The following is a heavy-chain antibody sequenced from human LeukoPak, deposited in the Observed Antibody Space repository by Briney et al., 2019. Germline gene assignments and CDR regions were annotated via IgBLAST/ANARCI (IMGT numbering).Heavy chain of an antibody. J-gene: IGHJ5*02. CDR1: GDSISIHY. CDR3: AREGYYDFWSGYSTNWFDP. V-gene: IGHV4-59*11. Sequence: SETLSLTCTVSGDSISIHYWSWIRQPPGKALEWIGYIYYSGSTNYNPSLKSGVNILVDTSKNQFSLKLSSVTAADTAEYYCAREGYYDFWSGYSTNWFDPWGQGTLVTVSS. CDR2: IYYSGST. D-gene: IGHD3-3*01.